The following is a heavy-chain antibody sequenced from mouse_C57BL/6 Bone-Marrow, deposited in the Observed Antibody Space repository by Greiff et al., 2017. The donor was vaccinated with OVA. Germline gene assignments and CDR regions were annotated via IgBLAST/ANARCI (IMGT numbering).Heavy chain of an antibody. D-gene: IGHD1-1*01. CDR1: GFTFSDYG. CDR2: ISSGSSTI. J-gene: IGHJ1*03. Sequence: EVMLVESGGGLVKPGGSLKLSCAASGFTFSDYGMHWVRQAPETGLEWVAYISSGSSTIYYADTVKGRFTISRDNAKNTLFLQMTSLRSEDTAMYYCARSSRYFDVWGTGTTVTVSS. CDR3: ARSSRYFDV. V-gene: IGHV5-17*01.